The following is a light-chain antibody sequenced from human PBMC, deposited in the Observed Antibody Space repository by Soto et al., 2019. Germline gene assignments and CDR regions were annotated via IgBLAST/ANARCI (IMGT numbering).Light chain of an antibody. J-gene: IGLJ2*01. CDR3: QSYDITLSGSV. CDR2: DNS. Sequence: QLVLTQPPSVSGAPGQRVTIFCTGSSSNIGAGYDVHWYQQLPGTAPKLLIYDNSDRPSGVPDRFSGSKSGTSASLAITGLQAEDEADYYCQSYDITLSGSVFGGGTKVTVL. V-gene: IGLV1-40*01. CDR1: SSNIGAGYD.